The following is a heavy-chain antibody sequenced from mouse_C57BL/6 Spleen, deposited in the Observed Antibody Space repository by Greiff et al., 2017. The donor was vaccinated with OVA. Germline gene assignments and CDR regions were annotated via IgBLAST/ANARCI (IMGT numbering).Heavy chain of an antibody. J-gene: IGHJ3*01. CDR3: ARPYDYDWFAY. V-gene: IGHV1-64*01. CDR2: IHPNSGST. Sequence: VQLQQPGAELVKPGASVKLSCKASGYTFTSYWMHWVKQRPGQGLEWIGMIHPNSGSTNYNEKFKSKATLTVDKSSSTAYMQLSSLTSEDSAVYYCARPYDYDWFAYWGQGTLVTVSA. CDR1: GYTFTSYW. D-gene: IGHD2-4*01.